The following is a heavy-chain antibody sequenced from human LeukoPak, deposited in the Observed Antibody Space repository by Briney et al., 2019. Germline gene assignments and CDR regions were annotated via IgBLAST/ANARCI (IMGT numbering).Heavy chain of an antibody. CDR1: GGSFSSSDYY. CDR3: ARHEWGITNAFDS. CDR2: IYYSGTT. Sequence: PSETLSLTCTVSGGSFSSSDYYWGWIRQPPGKGLEWIGSIYYSGTTYYNPSLKSRVTISVDTSKKQFSLKLRSVTAADTAVYYCARHEWGITNAFDSWGQGPMVTVSS. D-gene: IGHD1-14*01. V-gene: IGHV4-39*01. J-gene: IGHJ3*02.